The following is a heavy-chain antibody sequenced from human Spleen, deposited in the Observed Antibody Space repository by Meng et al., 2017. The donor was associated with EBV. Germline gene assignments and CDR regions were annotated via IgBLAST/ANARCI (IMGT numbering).Heavy chain of an antibody. Sequence: QVPLVGSGGGLVKPGGSLSLPCVVPGFTLSEYYMSWIRQAPGKGLEWISSMDSHGNTIHYADSVKGRFTISRDNAKNSLYLRMNSLKGDDTAVYYCARDRYGLFDFWGQGTLVTVSS. CDR2: MDSHGNTI. J-gene: IGHJ4*02. CDR3: ARDRYGLFDF. CDR1: GFTLSEYY. V-gene: IGHV3-11*01. D-gene: IGHD3-16*02.